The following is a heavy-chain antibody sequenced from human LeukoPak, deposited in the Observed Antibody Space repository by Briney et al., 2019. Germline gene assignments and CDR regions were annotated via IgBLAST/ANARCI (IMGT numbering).Heavy chain of an antibody. CDR2: INTNTGNP. V-gene: IGHV7-4-1*02. J-gene: IGHJ6*02. CDR1: GYTFTSYA. D-gene: IGHD2/OR15-2a*01. Sequence: GASVKVSCKASGYTFTSYAMNLVRQAPGQGLEWMGWINTNTGNPTYAQGFTGRFVFSLDTSVSTAYLQISSLKAEDTAVYYCARRRLYPDYYGMDVWGQGTTVTVSS. CDR3: ARRRLYPDYYGMDV.